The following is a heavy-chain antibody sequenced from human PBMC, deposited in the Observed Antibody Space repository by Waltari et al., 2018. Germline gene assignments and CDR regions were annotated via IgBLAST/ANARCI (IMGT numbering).Heavy chain of an antibody. CDR3: ASVGGYCSGGSCFQFDY. J-gene: IGHJ4*02. D-gene: IGHD2-15*01. Sequence: QVQLQESGPGLVKPSATLSLTCTVSGGSISSHYWSWIRQTPGKGLEWIGYIYYSGSTNYNPSLKSRVTISVDTSKNQFSLKLSSVTAADTAVYYCASVGGYCSGGSCFQFDYWGQGTLVTVSS. CDR2: IYYSGST. V-gene: IGHV4-59*11. CDR1: GGSISSHY.